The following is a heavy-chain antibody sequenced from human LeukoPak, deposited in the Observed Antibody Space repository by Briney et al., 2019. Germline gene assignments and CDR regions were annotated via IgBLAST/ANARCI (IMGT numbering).Heavy chain of an antibody. D-gene: IGHD3-10*01. V-gene: IGHV1-2*02. Sequence: ASVKVSCKASGYTFTGYYMHWVRQAPGQGLEWMGWINPNSGGTNYAQKFQGRVTMTRDTSISTAYMDLSRLRSDDTAVYYCERPMVRGVIIPRDYYYYMDVWGKGTTVTVSS. CDR2: INPNSGGT. CDR3: ERPMVRGVIIPRDYYYYMDV. CDR1: GYTFTGYY. J-gene: IGHJ6*03.